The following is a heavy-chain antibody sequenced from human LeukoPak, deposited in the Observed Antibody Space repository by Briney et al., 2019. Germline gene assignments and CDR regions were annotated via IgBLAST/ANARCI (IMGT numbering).Heavy chain of an antibody. CDR2: INHSGST. D-gene: IGHD3-10*01. J-gene: IGHJ4*02. Sequence: SETLSLTCAVYGGSFSGYYWSWIRQPPGKGLEWIGEINHSGSTNYNPSLKSRVTISVDTSKSQFSLKLSSVTATDTAVYYCARGPVYYYGSGSYSDWGQGTLSPSPQ. CDR3: ARGPVYYYGSGSYSD. V-gene: IGHV4-34*01. CDR1: GGSFSGYY.